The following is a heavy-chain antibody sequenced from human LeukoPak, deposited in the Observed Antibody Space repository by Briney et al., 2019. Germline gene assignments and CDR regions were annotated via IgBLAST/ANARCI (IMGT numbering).Heavy chain of an antibody. CDR1: GGTFSSYS. V-gene: IGHV1-69*16. J-gene: IGHJ6*03. CDR2: IMPLLNTA. CDR3: ARVDRYHYYLDV. Sequence: SVKVSCKASGGTFSSYSITWVRQAPGQGLEWMGGIMPLLNTANYAQRFQGRVTITTDESTSTAYMELSSLRFEDTAMYYCARVDRYHYYLDVWGKGTTVTVSS.